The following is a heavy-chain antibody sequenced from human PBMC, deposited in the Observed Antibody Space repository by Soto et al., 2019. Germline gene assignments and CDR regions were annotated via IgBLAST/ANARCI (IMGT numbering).Heavy chain of an antibody. D-gene: IGHD2-15*01. CDR2: ITGSTGDT. CDR3: ARDKVGTAADF. Sequence: ASVKVSCKASGFTFTNYGISWVRQAPGQGFEWMGWITGSTGDTNYAQKFQDRLAMTTDTSADTAYMELRSLRGDDTAVYYCARDKVGTAADFWGQGTLVTVSS. J-gene: IGHJ4*02. V-gene: IGHV1-18*01. CDR1: GFTFTNYG.